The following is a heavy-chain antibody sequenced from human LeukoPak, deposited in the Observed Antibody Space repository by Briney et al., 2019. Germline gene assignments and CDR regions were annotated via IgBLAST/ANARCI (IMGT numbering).Heavy chain of an antibody. V-gene: IGHV1-24*01. D-gene: IGHD3-10*01. Sequence: ASVKVSCKASGYTFTGYYMHWVRQAPGKGLEWMGGFDPEDGETIYAQKFQGRVTMTEDTSTDTAYMELSSLRSEDTAVYYCATGRWFYGSGSYYTGYFDYWGQGTLVTVSS. CDR2: FDPEDGET. CDR3: ATGRWFYGSGSYYTGYFDY. J-gene: IGHJ4*02. CDR1: GYTFTGYY.